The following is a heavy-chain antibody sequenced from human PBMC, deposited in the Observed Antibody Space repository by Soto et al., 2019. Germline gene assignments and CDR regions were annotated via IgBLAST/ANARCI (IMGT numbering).Heavy chain of an antibody. CDR3: ARDLGVGQLVLPVSV. J-gene: IGHJ6*02. CDR1: GGTFSSYA. CDR2: IIPIFGTA. D-gene: IGHD6-6*01. V-gene: IGHV1-69*13. Sequence: SVKVSCKASGGTFSSYAISWVRQAPGQGLEWMGGIIPIFGTANYAQRFQGRVTITADESTSTAYMELSSLRSEDTAVYYCARDLGVGQLVLPVSVWGQGTTVTVSS.